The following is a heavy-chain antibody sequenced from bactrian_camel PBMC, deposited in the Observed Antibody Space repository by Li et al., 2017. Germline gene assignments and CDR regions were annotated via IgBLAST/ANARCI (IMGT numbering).Heavy chain of an antibody. J-gene: IGHJ4*01. CDR2: ISSDSRNT. V-gene: IGHV3-2*01. Sequence: HVQLVESGGDVVQPGGSLRLSCAASGFSFSSYAMSWVHQAPGKGLEWVSGISSDSRNTYYADSVKGRFTISRDNAKNTVYLQLNSPKTEDTAMYYCAKDLQTTGWVEYNYRGQGTQVTVS. CDR1: GFSFSSYA. CDR3: AKDLQTTGWVEYNY. D-gene: IGHD5*01.